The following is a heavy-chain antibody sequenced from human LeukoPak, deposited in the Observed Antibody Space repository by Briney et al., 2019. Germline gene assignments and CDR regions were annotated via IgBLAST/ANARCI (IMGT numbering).Heavy chain of an antibody. J-gene: IGHJ3*01. Sequence: PGGSLRLSCAASGFTFSSYAMHWVRQAPGKGLEWVSAFSATDGSAQYAESVKGRFTISRDNSKNSLYLQMNSLRDEDTAVYYCAKARIASAGTGAFDVWGQGTMVTVSS. V-gene: IGHV3-23*01. CDR1: GFTFSSYA. CDR2: FSATDGSA. CDR3: AKARIASAGTGAFDV. D-gene: IGHD6-13*01.